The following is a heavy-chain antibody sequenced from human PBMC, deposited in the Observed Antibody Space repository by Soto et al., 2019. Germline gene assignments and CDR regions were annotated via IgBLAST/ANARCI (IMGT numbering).Heavy chain of an antibody. CDR2: INPNSGGT. CDR3: ARDSSSSGGQVWFDP. J-gene: IGHJ5*02. CDR1: GYTFTGYY. D-gene: IGHD6-6*01. V-gene: IGHV1-2*02. Sequence: GASVKVSCKASGYTFTGYYMHWVRQAPGQGLEWMGWINPNSGGTNYAQKFQGRVTMTRDTSISTACMELSRLRSDDTAVYYCARDSSSSGGQVWFDPWGQGTLVTVS.